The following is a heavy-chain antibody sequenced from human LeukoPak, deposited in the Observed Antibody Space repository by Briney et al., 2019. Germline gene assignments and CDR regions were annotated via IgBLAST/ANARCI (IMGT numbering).Heavy chain of an antibody. V-gene: IGHV1-2*06. D-gene: IGHD7-27*01. CDR1: GYIVSDYF. CDR2: INPNSGVT. CDR3: ARDLSSTSNWELDY. J-gene: IGHJ4*02. Sequence: ASVKVSCKASGYIVSDYFIHWVRQAPAQGLEWMGRINPNSGVTEYAHNFQGRVTMTRDTSISVSYMELNRLTSDDTAVYYCARDLSSTSNWELDYWGQGTLVTVSS.